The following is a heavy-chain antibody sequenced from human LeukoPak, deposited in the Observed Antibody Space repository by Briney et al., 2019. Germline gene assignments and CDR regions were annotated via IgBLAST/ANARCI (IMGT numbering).Heavy chain of an antibody. CDR2: INTDGSST. CDR1: GFTFSSYW. J-gene: IGHJ4*02. Sequence: GGSLRLSCAASGFTFSSYWMHWVRQAPGKGLVWVSRINTDGSSTNYADSVKGRFTISRDNAKNTLCLQMNSLRAEDTAVYYCARAERGGASLYWGQGTLVTVSS. CDR3: ARAERGGASLY. D-gene: IGHD1-14*01. V-gene: IGHV3-74*01.